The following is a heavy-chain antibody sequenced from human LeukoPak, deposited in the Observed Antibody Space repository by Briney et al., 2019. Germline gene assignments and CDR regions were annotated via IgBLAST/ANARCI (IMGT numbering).Heavy chain of an antibody. CDR2: ISYDGSNK. Sequence: PGGSLRLSCAASGFTFSSYGMHWVRQAPGKGLEWVAVISYDGSNKYYADSVKGRFTISRDNSKNTLYLQMNSLRAEDTAVYYCARAARIIKPDTAMVYYFDYWGQGTLVTVSS. V-gene: IGHV3-30*03. J-gene: IGHJ4*02. D-gene: IGHD5-18*01. CDR3: ARAARIIKPDTAMVYYFDY. CDR1: GFTFSSYG.